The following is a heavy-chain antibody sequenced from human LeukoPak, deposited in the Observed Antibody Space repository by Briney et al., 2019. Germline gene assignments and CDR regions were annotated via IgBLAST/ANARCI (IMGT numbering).Heavy chain of an antibody. D-gene: IGHD2-2*01. Sequence: GASVKVPCKASGYTFTSYGISWVRQAPGQGLEWMGWISAYNGNTNYAQKLQGRVTMTTDTSTSTAYMELRSLRSDDTAVYYCARVVVPAAIVEFDYWGQGTLVTVSS. J-gene: IGHJ4*02. CDR2: ISAYNGNT. CDR3: ARVVVPAAIVEFDY. V-gene: IGHV1-18*01. CDR1: GYTFTSYG.